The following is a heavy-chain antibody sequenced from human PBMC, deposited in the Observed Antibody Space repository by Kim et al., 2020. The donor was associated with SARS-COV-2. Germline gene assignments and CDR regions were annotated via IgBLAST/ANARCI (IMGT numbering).Heavy chain of an antibody. D-gene: IGHD3-10*01. CDR3: ARGGFAEIEFYYAGLDV. Sequence: GGSLRLSCVASGFTFSSYALHWVRQAPGKGLDWVAVISYDGVHKYYADSVKGRFTISKDKSRNTLYLQMNRVRHEDTALYYCARGGFAEIEFYYAGLDVWGQGTTVIVSS. V-gene: IGHV3-30*04. CDR1: GFTFSSYA. J-gene: IGHJ6*02. CDR2: ISYDGVHK.